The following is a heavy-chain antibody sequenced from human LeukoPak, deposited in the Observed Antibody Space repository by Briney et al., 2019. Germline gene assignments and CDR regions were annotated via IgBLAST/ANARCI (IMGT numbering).Heavy chain of an antibody. J-gene: IGHJ4*02. CDR3: ASWYYDSSGNQNYYFDY. CDR1: GYSFTSYW. V-gene: IGHV5-51*01. D-gene: IGHD3-22*01. Sequence: GESLKISCKGSGYSFTSYWIGWVRQMPGKGLEWMGIIYPGDSDTRYSPSFQGQVTISADKSISTAYLQWSSLKASDTAMYYCASWYYDSSGNQNYYFDYWGQRTLVTVSS. CDR2: IYPGDSDT.